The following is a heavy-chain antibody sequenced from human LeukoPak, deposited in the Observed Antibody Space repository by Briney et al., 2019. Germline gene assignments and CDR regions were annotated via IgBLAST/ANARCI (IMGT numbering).Heavy chain of an antibody. Sequence: PRGSLRLSCVASGFSFSSYAMHWVRQAPGKGLEYVSSISSNGGSTYYANSVKRRFSISRDDSKNTLYLPMGRLRAEDMAVYYCARWGSAWDYYDSSDYYFDYWGQGTLVTVSS. CDR1: GFSFSSYA. CDR3: ARWGSAWDYYDSSDYYFDY. D-gene: IGHD3-22*01. J-gene: IGHJ4*02. V-gene: IGHV3-64*01. CDR2: ISSNGGST.